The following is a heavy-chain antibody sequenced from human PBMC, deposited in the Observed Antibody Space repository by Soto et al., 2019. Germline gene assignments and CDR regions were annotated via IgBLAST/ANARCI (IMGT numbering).Heavy chain of an antibody. CDR1: GGSVSSGSYY. J-gene: IGHJ6*02. Sequence: PSETLSLTCTVSGGSVSSGSYYWSWIRQPPGKGLEWIGYIYYSGSTNYNPSLKSRVTISVDTSKNQFSLKLSSVTAADTAVYYCATTMGATKQYYYYYGMDVWGQGTTVTVSS. CDR2: IYYSGST. V-gene: IGHV4-61*01. D-gene: IGHD1-26*01. CDR3: ATTMGATKQYYYYYGMDV.